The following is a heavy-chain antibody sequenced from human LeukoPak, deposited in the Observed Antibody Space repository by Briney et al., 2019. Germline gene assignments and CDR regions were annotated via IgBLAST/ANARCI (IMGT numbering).Heavy chain of an antibody. V-gene: IGHV4-31*03. CDR2: IYYSGST. CDR1: GGSISSGGYY. Sequence: SQTLSLTCTVSGGSISSGGYYWSWIRQHPGKGLEWIGYIYYSGSTYYNPSLKSRVTISVDTSKNQFSLKLSSVTAADTAVYYCARRNWGSDWFDPWGQGTLVTVSS. D-gene: IGHD7-27*01. J-gene: IGHJ5*02. CDR3: ARRNWGSDWFDP.